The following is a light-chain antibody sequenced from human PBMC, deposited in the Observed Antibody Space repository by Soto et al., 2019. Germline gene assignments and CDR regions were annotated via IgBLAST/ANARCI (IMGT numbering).Light chain of an antibody. Sequence: DIKMSQPPSSLSASVGDRVTITCGASQTISSWLAWYQQKPGKAPKLLIYKASTLKSGVPSRFSGSGSGTEFTLTISSLQPDDFATYYCQHYNSYSEAFGQGTKVDI. CDR2: KAS. J-gene: IGKJ1*01. CDR3: QHYNSYSEA. CDR1: QTISSW. V-gene: IGKV1-5*03.